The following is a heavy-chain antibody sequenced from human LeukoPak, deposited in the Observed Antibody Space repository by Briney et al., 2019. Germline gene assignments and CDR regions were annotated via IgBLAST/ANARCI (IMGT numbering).Heavy chain of an antibody. CDR3: ARRTTGDDY. V-gene: IGHV3-48*03. D-gene: IGHD4-17*01. Sequence: GGSLRLSCVASGITLSGYEMNWVRQAPGRGLEWVSYISSSGLTMYYADSVKGRFTISRDNAKNSLYLQMNSLRAEDTAVYYCARRTTGDDYWGQGTLVTVSS. CDR1: GITLSGYE. J-gene: IGHJ4*02. CDR2: ISSSGLTM.